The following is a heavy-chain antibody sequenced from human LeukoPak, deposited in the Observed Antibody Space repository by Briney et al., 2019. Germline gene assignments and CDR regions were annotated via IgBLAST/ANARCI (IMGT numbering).Heavy chain of an antibody. CDR2: ISGSGGST. V-gene: IGHV3-23*01. CDR3: AETPMPSLVATIRVFDY. D-gene: IGHD5-12*01. J-gene: IGHJ4*02. Sequence: PGGSLRLSCAASGFTFSSYAMSWVRQAPGKGLEWVSAISGSGGSTYYADSVKGRFTISRDNSKNTLYLQMNSLRAEDTAVYYCAETPMPSLVATIRVFDYWGQGTLVTVSS. CDR1: GFTFSSYA.